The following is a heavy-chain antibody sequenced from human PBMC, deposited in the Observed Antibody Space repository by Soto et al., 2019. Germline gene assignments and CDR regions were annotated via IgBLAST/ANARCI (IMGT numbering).Heavy chain of an antibody. CDR3: AKVRHRWELRFAFDI. CDR1: GFAFSSYA. V-gene: IGHV3-23*01. D-gene: IGHD1-26*01. CDR2: ISGSGGST. J-gene: IGHJ3*02. Sequence: GGSLRLSCAASGFAFSSYAMSWVRQAPGKGLEWVSAISGSGGSTYYADSVKGRFTISRDNSKNTLYLQMNSLRAEDTAVYYCAKVRHRWELRFAFDIWGQGTMVTVSS.